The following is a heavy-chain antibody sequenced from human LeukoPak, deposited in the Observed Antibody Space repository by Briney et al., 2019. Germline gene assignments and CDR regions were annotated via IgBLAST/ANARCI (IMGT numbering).Heavy chain of an antibody. CDR1: GFTFSSYW. Sequence: GGSLRLSCAASGFTFSSYWMSWVRQAPGKGLEWVANIKQDGSEKYYVDSVKGRFTISRDNAKNSLYLQMNSLRAEDTAVYYCASSLRGSSGWYGFWEDYWGQGTLVTVSS. CDR2: IKQDGSEK. J-gene: IGHJ4*02. V-gene: IGHV3-7*01. CDR3: ASSLRGSSGWYGFWEDY. D-gene: IGHD6-19*01.